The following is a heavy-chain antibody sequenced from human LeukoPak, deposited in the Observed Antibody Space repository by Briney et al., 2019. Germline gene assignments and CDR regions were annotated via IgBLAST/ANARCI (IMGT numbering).Heavy chain of an antibody. CDR2: INPGSGST. Sequence: ASVKVSCKASGYTFTSYYMYWVRQAPGQGLEWMAIINPGSGSTTFAQKFQGRVTMTRDTSTSTVYMELSSLRSEDTAVYYCTRGKIGGDDFGYWGQGTQVTVSS. D-gene: IGHD3-16*01. V-gene: IGHV1-46*01. J-gene: IGHJ4*02. CDR3: TRGKIGGDDFGY. CDR1: GYTFTSYY.